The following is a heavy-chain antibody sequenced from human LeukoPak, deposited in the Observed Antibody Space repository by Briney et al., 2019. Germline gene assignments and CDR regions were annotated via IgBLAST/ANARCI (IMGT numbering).Heavy chain of an antibody. CDR2: ISYDGSNK. Sequence: GGSLRLSCAASGFTFSSYAMHWVRQAPGKGLEWVAVISYDGSNKYYADSVKGRFTISRDNSKNTLYLQMNSLRAEDTAVYYCASRSINWYRGNNWFDPWGQGTLVTVSS. CDR1: GFTFSSYA. CDR3: ASRSINWYRGNNWFDP. V-gene: IGHV3-30-3*01. D-gene: IGHD6-13*01. J-gene: IGHJ5*02.